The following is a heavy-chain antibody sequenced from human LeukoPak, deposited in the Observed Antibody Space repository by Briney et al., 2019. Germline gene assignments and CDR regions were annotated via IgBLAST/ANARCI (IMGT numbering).Heavy chain of an antibody. Sequence: ASVKVSCKASGYTFTGYYMHWVRQAPGQGLEWMGWINPNSGGTNYAQKFQGRVTMTRDTSISTAYMELSRLRSDDTAVYYCATQSITMVRGVIVDYYYYMDVWGKGTTVTV. D-gene: IGHD3-10*01. CDR3: ATQSITMVRGVIVDYYYYMDV. CDR1: GYTFTGYY. V-gene: IGHV1-2*02. J-gene: IGHJ6*03. CDR2: INPNSGGT.